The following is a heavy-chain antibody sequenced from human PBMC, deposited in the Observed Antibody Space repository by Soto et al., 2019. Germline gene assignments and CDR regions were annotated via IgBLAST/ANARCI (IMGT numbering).Heavy chain of an antibody. CDR3: ATDDYGALAF. V-gene: IGHV1-2*02. CDR2: IDPRSGVT. CDR1: GYTFTAYY. J-gene: IGHJ1*01. D-gene: IGHD4-17*01. Sequence: ASMKVSCKPYGYTFTAYYIHWVRQAPGQGLECLGWIDPRSGVTDYAQKFQGRVIMTRDTSIKTVYMELSWLTSDDTAVYYCATDDYGALAFWGQGTLVTVSS.